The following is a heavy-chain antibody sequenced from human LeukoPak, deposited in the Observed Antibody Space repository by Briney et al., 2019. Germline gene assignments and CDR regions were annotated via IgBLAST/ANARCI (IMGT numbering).Heavy chain of an antibody. V-gene: IGHV1-46*01. CDR2: INPTGGST. CDR1: RYTFTGYY. D-gene: IGHD6-19*01. J-gene: IGHJ3*02. Sequence: ASVKVSCKASRYTFTGYYMHWVRQAPGQGLEWMGIINPTGGSTSYAQKFQGRVTMTRDTSTSTVYMELSSLRSEDTAVYYCARDRSGWRGNDAFDIWGQGTMVTVSS. CDR3: ARDRSGWRGNDAFDI.